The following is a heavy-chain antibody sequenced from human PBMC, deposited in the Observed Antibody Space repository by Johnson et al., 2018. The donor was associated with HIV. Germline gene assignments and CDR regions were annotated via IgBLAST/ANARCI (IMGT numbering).Heavy chain of an antibody. V-gene: IGHV3-20*04. CDR3: ARGGYYDILTGYYALAAFDI. J-gene: IGHJ3*02. CDR1: GFTFDDYG. Sequence: VQLVESGGGLVQPGRSLRLSCAASGFTFDDYGMSWVRQTPGKGLEWVSGISWNGGSTGYANSVKGRFTISSDNAKKSLYLQMNSLRAEDTALYYCARGGYYDILTGYYALAAFDIWGQGTMVTVSS. D-gene: IGHD3-9*01. CDR2: ISWNGGST.